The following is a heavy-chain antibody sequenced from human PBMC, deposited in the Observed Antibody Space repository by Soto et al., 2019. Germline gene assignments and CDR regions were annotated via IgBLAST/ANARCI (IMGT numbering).Heavy chain of an antibody. CDR1: GFTFSSYS. CDR2: ISSSSSYI. Sequence: PGGSLRLSCAASGFTFSSYSMNWVRQAPGKGLEWVSSISSSSSYIYYADSVKGRFTISRDNAKNSLYLQMNSLRAGDTAVYYCARVPGYSGSYYDYYYGMDVWGQGTTVTVYS. D-gene: IGHD1-26*01. J-gene: IGHJ6*02. CDR3: ARVPGYSGSYYDYYYGMDV. V-gene: IGHV3-21*01.